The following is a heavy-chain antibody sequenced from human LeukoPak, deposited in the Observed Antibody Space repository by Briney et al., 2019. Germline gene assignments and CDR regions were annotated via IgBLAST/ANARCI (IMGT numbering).Heavy chain of an antibody. V-gene: IGHV3-30*18. CDR3: AKVKGGSGNWLDP. Sequence: GGSLRLSCAASGFTFSSYGMHWVRQAPGKGLEWVAVISYDGSNKYYADSVKGRFTISRDNSKNTLYLQMNSLRAEGTAVYHCAKVKGGSGNWLDPWGQGTLVTVSS. CDR2: ISYDGSNK. J-gene: IGHJ5*02. D-gene: IGHD6-19*01. CDR1: GFTFSSYG.